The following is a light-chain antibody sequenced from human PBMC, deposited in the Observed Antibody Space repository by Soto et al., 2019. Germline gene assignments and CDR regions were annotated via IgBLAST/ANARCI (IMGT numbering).Light chain of an antibody. CDR2: GNS. V-gene: IGLV1-40*01. CDR3: QSYDSSLSGWV. CDR1: SSNIGAGYD. Sequence: QSVLTQPPSVSGAPGQRVTISCTGSSSNIGAGYDVHWYQQLPGTAPKLLIYGNSNRPSGVPDRFSRSKSGTSASLAITGLQAEDEADCYCQSYDSSLSGWVFGGGTKVTVL. J-gene: IGLJ2*01.